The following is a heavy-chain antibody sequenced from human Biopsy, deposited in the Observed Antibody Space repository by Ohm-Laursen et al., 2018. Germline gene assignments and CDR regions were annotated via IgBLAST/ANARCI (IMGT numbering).Heavy chain of an antibody. J-gene: IGHJ2*01. CDR3: ARDRGYYSDRTVPGYFDL. CDR1: GDSISSYY. CDR2: VYYTGST. V-gene: IGHV4-59*01. Sequence: SETLSLTCIVSGDSISSYYWSWIRQRPGTGLEWNGYVYYTGSTDYNPSLQSRVTNSVDTSKNHFSLRLRSVTPADTAIYYCARDRGYYSDRTVPGYFDLWGRGTLVTVSS. D-gene: IGHD3-22*01.